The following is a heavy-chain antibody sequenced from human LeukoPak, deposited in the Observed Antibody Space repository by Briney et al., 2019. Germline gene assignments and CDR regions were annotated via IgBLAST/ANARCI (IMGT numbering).Heavy chain of an antibody. Sequence: QPGGSLRLSCAASGFNFSSYAMSWVRQAPGKGLEWVSVISNSSGRTYYADSVKGRFTISRDNSKNTLFLQMNSLRAEDTAMYYCANNWNLDYWGQGNRVTVYS. CDR2: ISNSSGRT. J-gene: IGHJ4*02. CDR1: GFNFSSYA. D-gene: IGHD1-20*01. V-gene: IGHV3-23*01. CDR3: ANNWNLDY.